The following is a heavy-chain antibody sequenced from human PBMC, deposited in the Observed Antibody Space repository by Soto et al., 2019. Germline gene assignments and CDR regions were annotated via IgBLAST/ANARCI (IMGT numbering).Heavy chain of an antibody. Sequence: EVQLVESGGGLIEPGGSLRLSCAASGLTFKNAWMNWVRKAPGKGLEWVGRIKSKIDGGSTDYAAPLKGRFTISRDDSKNTLYLEMDLLKTEDTDVYYCTTHPMGSTWYGRFDYWGQGSLVAVSS. J-gene: IGHJ4*02. CDR3: TTHPMGSTWYGRFDY. CDR1: GLTFKNAW. D-gene: IGHD6-13*01. CDR2: IKSKIDGGST. V-gene: IGHV3-15*07.